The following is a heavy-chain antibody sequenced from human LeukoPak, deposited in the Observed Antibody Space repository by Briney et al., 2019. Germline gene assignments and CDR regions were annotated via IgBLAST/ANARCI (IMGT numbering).Heavy chain of an antibody. Sequence: GASVKVSCKASGYTFTGYYMHWVRQAPGQGLEWMGWINPNSGGTNYAQKFQGRVTMTRDTSISTAYMELSRLRSDDTTVYYCARGGAADIVLMVLLYWFDPWGQGTLVTVSS. CDR1: GYTFTGYY. CDR2: INPNSGGT. D-gene: IGHD2-8*01. V-gene: IGHV1-2*02. J-gene: IGHJ5*02. CDR3: ARGGAADIVLMVLLYWFDP.